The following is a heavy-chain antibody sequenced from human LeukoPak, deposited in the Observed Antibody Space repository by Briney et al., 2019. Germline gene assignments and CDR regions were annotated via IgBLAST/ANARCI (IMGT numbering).Heavy chain of an antibody. CDR2: IYSGGST. CDR3: ARAALVRGVDYFDN. CDR1: GFTVSSNY. D-gene: IGHD3-10*01. J-gene: IGHJ4*02. V-gene: IGHV3-53*01. Sequence: PGGSLRLSCAASGFTVSSNYMSWVRQAPGKGLEWVSVIYSGGSTYYADSVKGRFTISRDNSKNTLYLQMNSLRAEDTAVYYCARAALVRGVDYFDNWGQGTLVTVSS.